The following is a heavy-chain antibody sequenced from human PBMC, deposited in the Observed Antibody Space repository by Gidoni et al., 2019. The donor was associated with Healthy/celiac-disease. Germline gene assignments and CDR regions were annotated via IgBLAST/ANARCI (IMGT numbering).Heavy chain of an antibody. CDR3: AASSGYRPYNWFDP. CDR1: GYTFTSYA. V-gene: IGHV1-3*05. J-gene: IGHJ5*02. CDR2: INAGNGNT. Sequence: QVQLVQSGAEEKKPGASVKVSCKASGYTFTSYAMHWVRQAPGQRLEWMGWINAGNGNTKYSQKFQGRVTITRDTSASTAYMELSSLRSEDTAVYYCAASSGYRPYNWFDPWGQGTLVTVSS. D-gene: IGHD3-22*01.